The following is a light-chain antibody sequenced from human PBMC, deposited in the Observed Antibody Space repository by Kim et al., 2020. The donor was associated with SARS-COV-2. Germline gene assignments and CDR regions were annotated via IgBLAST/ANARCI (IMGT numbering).Light chain of an antibody. CDR2: EVS. Sequence: GQSVTISCTGTSSDLGSYNYVSWYQQHPGKAPKLMIYEVSKRPSGVSDRFSGSKSGNTASLTVSGLQAEDEADYYCSSYAGDNNLLFGGGTQLTVL. CDR3: SSYAGDNNLL. V-gene: IGLV2-8*01. J-gene: IGLJ2*01. CDR1: SSDLGSYNY.